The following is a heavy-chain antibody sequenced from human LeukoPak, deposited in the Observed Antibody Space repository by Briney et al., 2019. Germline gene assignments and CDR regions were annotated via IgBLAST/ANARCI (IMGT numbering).Heavy chain of an antibody. J-gene: IGHJ4*02. V-gene: IGHV3-7*03. D-gene: IGHD6-13*01. CDR1: GFTFSTYW. Sequence: SGGSLRLSCAASGFTFSTYWMSWVRQAPGKGLECVANIKRDGSEKYYVDSVKGRFTIFRDDAKSSLYLQMNSLRAEDTAVYFCARVYTGSRWHFDYWGQGTLVTVSS. CDR2: IKRDGSEK. CDR3: ARVYTGSRWHFDY.